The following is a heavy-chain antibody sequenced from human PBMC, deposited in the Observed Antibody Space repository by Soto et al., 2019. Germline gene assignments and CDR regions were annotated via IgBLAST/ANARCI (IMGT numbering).Heavy chain of an antibody. J-gene: IGHJ4*02. CDR3: ARHLKDTAMVYYFDY. V-gene: IGHV4-39*01. Sequence: SETLSLTCTVSGGSISSSSYYWGWIRQPPGKGLEWIGSIYYSGSTYYNPSLKSRVTISVDTSKNQFSLKLSSVTAADTAVYYCARHLKDTAMVYYFDYWGQGTLVTVSS. D-gene: IGHD5-18*01. CDR1: GGSISSSSYY. CDR2: IYYSGST.